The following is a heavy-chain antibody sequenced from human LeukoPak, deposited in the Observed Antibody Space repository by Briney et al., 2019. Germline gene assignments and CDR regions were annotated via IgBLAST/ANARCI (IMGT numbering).Heavy chain of an antibody. J-gene: IGHJ4*02. CDR1: GYTFTSYD. CDR3: ATDALIAAGQIGY. V-gene: IGHV1-8*02. D-gene: IGHD6-13*01. CDR2: MNPNSGNT. Sequence: ASVKVSCKASGYTFTSYDINWVRQATGQGLEWMGWMNPNSGNTGYAQKFQGRVTMTEDTSTDTAYMELSSLRSEDTAVYYCATDALIAAGQIGYWGQGTLVTVSS.